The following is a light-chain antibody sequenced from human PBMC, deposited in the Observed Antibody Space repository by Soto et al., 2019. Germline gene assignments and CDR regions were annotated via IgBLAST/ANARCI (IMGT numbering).Light chain of an antibody. V-gene: IGKV3-11*01. CDR2: DAS. CDR1: QSVSSY. CDR3: QQRSNGVT. J-gene: IGKJ4*01. Sequence: ELVLTPPPATPPLSPGETPTPPSRAIQSVSSYLAWYQHKPGQAPRLLIYDASNRATGIPARFSGSGSGTDFTLTISSLEPEDFAVYYCQQRSNGVTFGGGTKVDIK.